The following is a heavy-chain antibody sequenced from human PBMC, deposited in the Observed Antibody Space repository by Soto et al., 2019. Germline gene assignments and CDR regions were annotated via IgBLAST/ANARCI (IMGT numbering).Heavy chain of an antibody. V-gene: IGHV5-10-1*01. CDR3: ASYPRLRYFDWLLQPGPWFDP. J-gene: IGHJ5*02. D-gene: IGHD3-9*01. CDR1: GYSFTSYW. CDR2: IDPSDSYT. Sequence: GESLKISCKGSGYSFTSYWISWVRQMPGKGLEWMGRIDPSDSYTNYSPSFQGHVTISADKSISTAYLQWSSLKASDTAMYYCASYPRLRYFDWLLQPGPWFDPWGQETLVTVSS.